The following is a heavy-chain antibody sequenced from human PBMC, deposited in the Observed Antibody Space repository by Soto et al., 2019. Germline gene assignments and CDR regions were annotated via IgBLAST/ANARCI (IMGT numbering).Heavy chain of an antibody. CDR2: INPNSGGT. D-gene: IGHD2-8*01. V-gene: IGHV1-2*04. CDR3: AREGVGAYCTNGVCLVDY. CDR1: GYTFTGYY. Sequence: ASVKVSCKASGYTFTGYYMHWVRQAPGQGLEWMGWINPNSGGTNYAQKFQGWVTMTRDTSISTAYMELSRLRSDDTAVYYCAREGVGAYCTNGVCLVDYRGQGTLVTVSS. J-gene: IGHJ4*02.